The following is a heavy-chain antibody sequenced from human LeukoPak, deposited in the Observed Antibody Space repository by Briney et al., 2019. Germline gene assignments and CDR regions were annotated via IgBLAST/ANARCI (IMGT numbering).Heavy chain of an antibody. CDR3: AKKSPIFGVVIPLFDY. CDR1: GFPFSSYA. J-gene: IGHJ4*02. V-gene: IGHV3-23*01. CDR2: ISSSSSDI. D-gene: IGHD3-3*01. Sequence: GGSLRLSCAASGFPFSSYAMAWVRQAPGRGLEWVSSISSSSSDIYDADSVKGRFTISRDNSKNTLYLQVNSLRAEDTAVYHCAKKSPIFGVVIPLFDYWGQGTLVSVSS.